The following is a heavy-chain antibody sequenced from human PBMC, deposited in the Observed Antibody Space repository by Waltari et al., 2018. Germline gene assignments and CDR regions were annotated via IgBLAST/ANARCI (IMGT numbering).Heavy chain of an antibody. Sequence: QLQLQESGPGLVKPSETLSLTCTVSGGSISSPNYYWGWIRPPPGKGLGWIGSIHYSGSTYYNPSLKSRLTISVDTSKNQFSLKLTSVTAADTAVYYCASSFYVSGSYRLLGYWGQGTLVTVSS. CDR1: GGSISSPNYY. J-gene: IGHJ4*02. CDR3: ASSFYVSGSYRLLGY. CDR2: IHYSGST. V-gene: IGHV4-39*01. D-gene: IGHD3-10*01.